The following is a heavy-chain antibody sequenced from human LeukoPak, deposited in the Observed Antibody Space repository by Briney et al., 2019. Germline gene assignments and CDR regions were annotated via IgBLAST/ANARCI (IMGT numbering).Heavy chain of an antibody. D-gene: IGHD1-26*01. CDR3: ARDKSYRYYFDY. CDR2: IYTSGST. J-gene: IGHJ4*02. V-gene: IGHV4-61*02. Sequence: SETLSLTCTVSGGSISSGSYYWSWIRQPAGKGLEWIGRIYTSGSTNYNPSLKSRVTMSVDTSKNQFSLKLSSVTAADTAVYYCARDKSYRYYFDYWGQGTLVTVSS. CDR1: GGSISSGSYY.